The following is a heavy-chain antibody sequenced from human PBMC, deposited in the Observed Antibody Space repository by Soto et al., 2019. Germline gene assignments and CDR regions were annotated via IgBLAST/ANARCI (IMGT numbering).Heavy chain of an antibody. Sequence: GGPLRLPCASFGVHFRSYSMRLVRPAPGKGLEWVSVISGSGDATYYAASVKGRFTLSRDNSKNTLYLQMNSLTVADTAVYYCAKKVTIYAVDPADYWGQGPQVTVSS. CDR2: ISGSGDAT. V-gene: IGHV3-23*01. J-gene: IGHJ4*02. D-gene: IGHD3-3*01. CDR1: GVHFRSYS. CDR3: AKKVTIYAVDPADY.